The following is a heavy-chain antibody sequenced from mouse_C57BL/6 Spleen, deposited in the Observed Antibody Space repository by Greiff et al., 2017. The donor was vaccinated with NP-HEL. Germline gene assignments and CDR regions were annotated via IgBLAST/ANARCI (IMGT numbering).Heavy chain of an antibody. CDR2: IDPSDSET. CDR1: GYTFTSYW. J-gene: IGHJ1*03. Sequence: VQLQQPGAELVRPGSSVKLSCKASGYTFTSYWMHWVKQRPIQGLEWIGNIDPSDSETHYNQKFKDKATLTVDKSSSTAYMQLSSLTSEDSAVYYCARGNYGSGYWYFDVWGTGTTVTASS. V-gene: IGHV1-52*01. CDR3: ARGNYGSGYWYFDV. D-gene: IGHD1-1*01.